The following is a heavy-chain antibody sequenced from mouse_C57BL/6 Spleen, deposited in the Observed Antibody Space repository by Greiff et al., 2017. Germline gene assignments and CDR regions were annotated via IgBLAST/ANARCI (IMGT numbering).Heavy chain of an antibody. Sequence: VKLMESGPGLVQPSQSLSITCTVSGFSLTSYGVHWVRQSPGKGLEWLGVIWSGGSTDYNAAFISRLSISKDNSKSQVFFKMNSLQADDTAIYYCARNPTYGSSYRGLMDYGGQGTSVTVSS. CDR1: GFSLTSYG. CDR2: IWSGGST. J-gene: IGHJ4*01. CDR3: ARNPTYGSSYRGLMDY. D-gene: IGHD1-1*01. V-gene: IGHV2-2*01.